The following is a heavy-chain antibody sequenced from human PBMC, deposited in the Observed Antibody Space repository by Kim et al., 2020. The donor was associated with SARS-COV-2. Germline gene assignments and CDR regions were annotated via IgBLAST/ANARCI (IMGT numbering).Heavy chain of an antibody. CDR2: IRGSGTPI. CDR1: GFTFRNYA. Sequence: GGSLRLSCTASGFTFRNYAMNWVRQVPGKGLEWVSYIRGSGTPIYYADSVKGRFTISRDNAKNSLYLQMNSLRIEDTAIYFCATWGVPGSSGWYTRCYIDYWGQGTLVTVSS. CDR3: ATWGVPGSSGWYTRCYIDY. D-gene: IGHD6-19*01. J-gene: IGHJ4*02. V-gene: IGHV3-48*03.